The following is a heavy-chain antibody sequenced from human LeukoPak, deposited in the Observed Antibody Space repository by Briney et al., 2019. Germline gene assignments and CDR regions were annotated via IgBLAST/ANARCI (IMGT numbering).Heavy chain of an antibody. D-gene: IGHD4-23*01. J-gene: IGHJ4*02. CDR2: VSYSGST. V-gene: IGHV4-59*08. CDR1: GGSISNYY. Sequence: SETLSLTCTVSGGSISNYYWIWLRQPPGKGLEWIGYVSYSGSTNYNPSLKSRVTISVDTSKNQFSLKLSSVTAADTAVYYCARAHYGGNSFDYWGQGTLVTVSS. CDR3: ARAHYGGNSFDY.